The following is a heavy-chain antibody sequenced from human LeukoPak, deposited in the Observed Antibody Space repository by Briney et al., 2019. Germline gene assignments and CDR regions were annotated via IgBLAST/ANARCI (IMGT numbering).Heavy chain of an antibody. CDR2: ISSSGGST. J-gene: IGHJ4*02. CDR1: GFTFSSYA. V-gene: IGHV3-23*01. D-gene: IGHD3-10*01. Sequence: GGSLRLSCAASGFTFSSYAMSWVRQAPGKGLEWVSAISSSGGSTYYADSVKGRFTISRDNSKNTLYLQMNSLRAEDTAVYYCAKHGVLYYGSGSYSTVSFDYWGQGTLVTVSS. CDR3: AKHGVLYYGSGSYSTVSFDY.